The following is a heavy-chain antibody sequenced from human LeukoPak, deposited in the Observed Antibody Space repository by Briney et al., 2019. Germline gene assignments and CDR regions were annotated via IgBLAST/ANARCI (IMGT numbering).Heavy chain of an antibody. CDR1: GYTFTGYY. V-gene: IGHV1-2*02. CDR2: INPNSGGT. CDR3: ASRSTIFGVVMYYFDY. Sequence: GASVKVSCKASGYTFTGYYMHWVRQAPGQGLEWMGWINPNSGGTNYAQKFQGRVTMTRDTSISTAYMELSRLRSDDTAVYYCASRSTIFGVVMYYFDYWGQGTLVTVSS. D-gene: IGHD3-3*01. J-gene: IGHJ4*02.